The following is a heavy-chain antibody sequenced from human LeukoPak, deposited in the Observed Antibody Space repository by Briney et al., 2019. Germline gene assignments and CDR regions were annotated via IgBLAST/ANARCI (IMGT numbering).Heavy chain of an antibody. CDR1: GFTVSSNY. Sequence: AGGSLRLSCAASGFTVSSNYMSWVRQAPGKGLEWVSVIYSGGSTYYADSVKGRFTISRDNSKNTLYLQMNSLRAEDTAEYYCARGDDILTPTPLFDYWGQGTLVTVSS. CDR2: IYSGGST. CDR3: ARGDDILTPTPLFDY. D-gene: IGHD3-9*01. J-gene: IGHJ4*02. V-gene: IGHV3-66*01.